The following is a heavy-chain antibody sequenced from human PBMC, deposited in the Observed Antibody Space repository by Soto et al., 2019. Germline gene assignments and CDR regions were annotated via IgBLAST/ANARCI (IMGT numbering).Heavy chain of an antibody. CDR1: GDSFNNNG. CDR3: ARVLYYGSGSYSPYGMDV. V-gene: IGHV1-69*01. D-gene: IGHD3-10*01. Sequence: QVQLVQSGAEVKKPGSSVKVSYKTSGDSFNNNGIGWVRQAPGHGLEWMGGVSPPFRTSNYARKFQGRISITADASTGTVNMELSSLTSEDTAQYYCARVLYYGSGSYSPYGMDVWGQGTTVTVSS. J-gene: IGHJ6*02. CDR2: VSPPFRTS.